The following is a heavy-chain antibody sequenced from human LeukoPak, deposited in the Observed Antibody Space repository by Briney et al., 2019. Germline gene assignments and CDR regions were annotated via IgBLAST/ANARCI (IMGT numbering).Heavy chain of an antibody. CDR3: AKDRQWLGQRPSNFDY. J-gene: IGHJ4*02. CDR2: ISSSGGST. Sequence: GGSLRLSCVTSEFIFSSYGMSWVRQAPGKGLEWVSGISSSGGSTYYADSVKGRFTISRDDSKNTVYLQMNRLRADDTALYYCAKDRQWLGQRPSNFDYWGQGTLVTVSS. D-gene: IGHD6-19*01. CDR1: EFIFSSYG. V-gene: IGHV3-23*01.